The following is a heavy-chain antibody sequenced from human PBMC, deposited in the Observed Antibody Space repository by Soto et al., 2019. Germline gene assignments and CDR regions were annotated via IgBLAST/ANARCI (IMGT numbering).Heavy chain of an antibody. V-gene: IGHV3-23*01. CDR2: VSGSGGST. J-gene: IGHJ4*02. CDR3: AKGSISGVVRAGFDC. D-gene: IGHD3-3*01. Sequence: GGSLRLSCAASGFTFSGYAMNWVRQAPGKGLEWVSVVSGSGGSTFYADSVKGRFTISRDNSKNTMYLQMNSLRAEDTAVYHCAKGSISGVVRAGFDCWGQGTPVTAPQ. CDR1: GFTFSGYA.